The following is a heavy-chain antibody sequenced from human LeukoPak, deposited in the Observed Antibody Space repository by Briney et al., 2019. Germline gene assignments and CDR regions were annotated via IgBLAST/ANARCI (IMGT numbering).Heavy chain of an antibody. Sequence: GESLKISCRGSGYSFTSYWIGWVRQIPGKGLEWMGIIYPWYSDTRYSPSFQGQVTISADKSISTAYLQWSSLKASDTAMYYCARSGRTYYFDYWGQGALVTVSS. D-gene: IGHD1-26*01. V-gene: IGHV5-51*01. CDR3: ARSGRTYYFDY. J-gene: IGHJ4*02. CDR1: GYSFTSYW. CDR2: IYPWYSDT.